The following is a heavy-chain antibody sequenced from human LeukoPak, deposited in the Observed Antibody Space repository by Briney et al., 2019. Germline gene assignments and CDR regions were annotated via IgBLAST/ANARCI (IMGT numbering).Heavy chain of an antibody. CDR1: GFTFSSYS. Sequence: GGSLRLSCAASGFTFSSYSMNWVRQAPGKGLEWVSYISSSSSTIYYADSVKGRFTISRDNAKNSLYLQMNSLRAEDTAVYYCGRMGVVWGVRSGGDFDYWGQGTLVTVSS. CDR3: GRMGVVWGVRSGGDFDY. V-gene: IGHV3-48*01. J-gene: IGHJ4*02. D-gene: IGHD3-16*01. CDR2: ISSSSSTI.